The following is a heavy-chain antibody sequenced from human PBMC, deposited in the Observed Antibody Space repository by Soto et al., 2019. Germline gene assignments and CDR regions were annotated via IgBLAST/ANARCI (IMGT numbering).Heavy chain of an antibody. V-gene: IGHV3-33*03. CDR2: TWYDGINK. Sequence: QVQLVESGGGVVQPGGSLRLSCVASGFPFSNYGMHWVRQTPGKGLDWVAMTWYDGINKYYADSVKDRFTISRDNSKNTLYLQMNSLRDEDSAVYYCATALNDMEAFDLWGQGTMVTVSS. J-gene: IGHJ3*01. CDR1: GFPFSNYG. CDR3: ATALNDMEAFDL. D-gene: IGHD1-1*01.